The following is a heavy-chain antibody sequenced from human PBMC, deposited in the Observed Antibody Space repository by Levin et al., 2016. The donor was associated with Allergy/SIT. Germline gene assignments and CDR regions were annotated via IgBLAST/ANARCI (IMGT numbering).Heavy chain of an antibody. Sequence: SETLSLTCTVSGGSINIYYWSWIRQPPGKGLEWIGYIYPSENTNYNPSLKSRVTISLDKSKNQFSLKLTSVTAADTAVYYCARGDDFGNYFDYWGQGTLVTVSS. CDR3: ARGDDFGNYFDY. V-gene: IGHV4-59*01. D-gene: IGHD4-17*01. CDR1: GGSINIYY. J-gene: IGHJ4*02. CDR2: IYPSENT.